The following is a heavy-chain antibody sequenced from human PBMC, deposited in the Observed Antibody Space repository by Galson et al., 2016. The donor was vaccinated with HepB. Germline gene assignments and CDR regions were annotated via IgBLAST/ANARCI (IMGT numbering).Heavy chain of an antibody. D-gene: IGHD6-19*01. V-gene: IGHV3-74*01. Sequence: SLRLSCAASGFTFSYYGVHWVRQAPGKGLVWVSRINDDGTNTNYADSVKGRFTISRDNAKNTLYLQMNSLRADGTAVYYCARWSSGLSWGQGTLVTVSS. J-gene: IGHJ4*02. CDR1: GFTFSYYG. CDR3: ARWSSGLS. CDR2: INDDGTNT.